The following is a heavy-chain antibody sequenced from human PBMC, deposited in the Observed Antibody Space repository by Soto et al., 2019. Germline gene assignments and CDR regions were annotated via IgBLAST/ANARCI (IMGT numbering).Heavy chain of an antibody. CDR1: GGSISSYY. CDR2: IYYSGST. J-gene: IGHJ5*02. D-gene: IGHD3-10*01. Sequence: PSETLSLTCTVSGGSISSYYWSWIRQXPGKGLEWIGYIYYSGSTNYNPSLKSRVTISVDTSKNQFSLKLSSVTAADTAVYYCARDRTMVRGVIMTNWFDPWGQGTLVTVSS. CDR3: ARDRTMVRGVIMTNWFDP. V-gene: IGHV4-59*01.